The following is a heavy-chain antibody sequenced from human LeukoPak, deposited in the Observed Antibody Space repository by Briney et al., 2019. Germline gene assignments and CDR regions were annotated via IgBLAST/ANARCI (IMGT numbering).Heavy chain of an antibody. CDR2: ISAYNGDT. Sequence: ASVKVSCKTSGYSFSSYGISWVRQAPGQGLEWMGWISAYNGDTNYAQKVQDRVTMTTDTSTNTAYMELRSLRSDDTALYYCARERWYYGSGNYYTYDYWGQGTLVTVSS. V-gene: IGHV1-18*01. CDR3: ARERWYYGSGNYYTYDY. D-gene: IGHD3-10*01. J-gene: IGHJ4*02. CDR1: GYSFSSYG.